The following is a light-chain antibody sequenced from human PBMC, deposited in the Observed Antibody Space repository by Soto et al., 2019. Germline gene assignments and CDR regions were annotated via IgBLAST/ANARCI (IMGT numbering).Light chain of an antibody. CDR3: SSYSISTAYL. J-gene: IGLJ1*01. V-gene: IGLV2-14*01. Sequence: QSALTQPASVSGSPGQSITISCTGTSSDVGRYDYVSWCQLHPGKAPKLMVFEVSNRPSGVSYRFSGSKSGNTASLTISGLQADDEADYFCSSYSISTAYLFGTGTKVTVL. CDR1: SSDVGRYDY. CDR2: EVS.